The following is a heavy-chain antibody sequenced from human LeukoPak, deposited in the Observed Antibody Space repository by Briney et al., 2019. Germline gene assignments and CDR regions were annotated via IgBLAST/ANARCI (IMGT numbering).Heavy chain of an antibody. CDR2: MNPNSGNT. D-gene: IGHD3-10*01. J-gene: IGHJ5*02. CDR3: ARGITMVRGVSIYNWFDP. CDR1: GYTFTSYD. V-gene: IGHV1-8*01. Sequence: VSVKVSCKASGYTFTSYDINWVRQATGQGLEWMGWMNPNSGNTDYAQKFQGRVTMTRNTSISTAYMELSSLRSEDTAVYYCARGITMVRGVSIYNWFDPWGQGTLVTVSS.